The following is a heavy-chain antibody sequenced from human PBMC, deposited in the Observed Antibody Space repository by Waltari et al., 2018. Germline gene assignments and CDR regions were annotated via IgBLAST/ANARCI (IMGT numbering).Heavy chain of an antibody. CDR1: GGSISSGVYY. CDR2: IYYSGRT. J-gene: IGHJ4*02. CDR3: AVAPGSPYYFDY. Sequence: QVQLQESGPGLVKPSQTLSLTCTVSGGSISSGVYYWSWLRQHPGKGLEWNGYIYYSGRTYYNPSSKSRVNISVDTSKNQFSLKLSSVTAADTAVYYCAVAPGSPYYFDYWGQGTLVTVSS. V-gene: IGHV4-31*03. D-gene: IGHD3-10*01.